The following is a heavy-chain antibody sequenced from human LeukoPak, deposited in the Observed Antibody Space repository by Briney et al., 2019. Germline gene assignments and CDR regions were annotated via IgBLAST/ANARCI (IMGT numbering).Heavy chain of an antibody. CDR3: AKVTSGGSCYQSDY. V-gene: IGHV3-23*01. CDR1: GXTFSSYA. CDR2: ISGSGGST. J-gene: IGHJ4*02. Sequence: GGSLRLSWAASGXTFSSYAVSWVRQAPGKGLEWVSAISGSGGSTYYADSVKGRFTISRDNSKNTLYLQMNSLRAEDTAVYYCAKVTSGGSCYQSDYWGQGTLVTVSS. D-gene: IGHD2-15*01.